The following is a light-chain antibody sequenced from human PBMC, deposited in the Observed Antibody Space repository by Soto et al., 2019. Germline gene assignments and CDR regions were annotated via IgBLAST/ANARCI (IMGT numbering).Light chain of an antibody. V-gene: IGKV1-5*03. CDR2: QAS. Sequence: DIQMTQSPSTLSASVGDRVTITCRASRSITSWLAWYQQKSGKAPKLLIYQASILGSGVPSRFNGSESGTEFTLTITSLQPYDFATYYCQQYDNYWTFGQGTKVEIK. CDR1: RSITSW. J-gene: IGKJ1*01. CDR3: QQYDNYWT.